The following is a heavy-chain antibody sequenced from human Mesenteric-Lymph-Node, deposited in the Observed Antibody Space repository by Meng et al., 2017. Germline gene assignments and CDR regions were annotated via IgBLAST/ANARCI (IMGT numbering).Heavy chain of an antibody. CDR2: IYYSGST. CDR1: GCTISSGDYY. V-gene: IGHV4-30-4*01. D-gene: IGHD4-17*01. J-gene: IGHJ4*02. CDR3: ARGPTTYFDY. Sequence: HVQASGSRLRNPSQTLSLTCTGSGCTISSGDYYWSWIRQPPGKGLEWIGYIYYSGSTYYNPSLKSRVTISVDTSKNQFSLKLSSVTAADTAVYYCARGPTTYFDYWGQGTLVTVSS.